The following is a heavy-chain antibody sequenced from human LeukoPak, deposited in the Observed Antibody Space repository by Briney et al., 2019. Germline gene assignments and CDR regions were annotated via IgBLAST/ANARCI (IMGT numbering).Heavy chain of an antibody. D-gene: IGHD5-12*01. CDR3: AREWHYAMDV. V-gene: IGHV3-74*01. CDR1: GFTFSMTW. Sequence: PGGSLRLSCAASGFTFSMTWMYWVRQAPGKGLVWVSRINSDGSSTTYADSVKGRFTISRDNAKNTAYLQMNSLRGEDTAVYFCAREWHYAMDVWGQGTTVTDSS. CDR2: INSDGSST. J-gene: IGHJ6*01.